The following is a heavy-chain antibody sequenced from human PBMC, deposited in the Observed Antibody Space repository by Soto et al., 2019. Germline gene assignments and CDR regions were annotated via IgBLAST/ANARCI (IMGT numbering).Heavy chain of an antibody. V-gene: IGHV1-58*02. J-gene: IGHJ3*02. Sequence: ASVKVSCKASGFTFTSSAMQWVRQARGQRLEWIGWIVVGSGNTNYAQKFQERVTITRDMSTSTAYMELSSLRSEDTAVYYCAADGTSYDYIWGSYPQAFDIWCQGTMVTVSS. CDR2: IVVGSGNT. CDR3: AADGTSYDYIWGSYPQAFDI. D-gene: IGHD3-16*01. CDR1: GFTFTSSA.